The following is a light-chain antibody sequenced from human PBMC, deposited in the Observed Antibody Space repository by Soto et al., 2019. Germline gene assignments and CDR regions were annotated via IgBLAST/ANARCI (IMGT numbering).Light chain of an antibody. CDR2: EVD. CDR3: CSYAGGFTYV. CDR1: SSDIGSYTL. V-gene: IGLV2-23*02. Sequence: QSTLTQPASVSGSPGQSITISCTGTSSDIGSYTLVSWYQQHPGKAPKVMIYEVDKWPSGVSTRFSGSRSGNTSFLTISGLQAEDEADYFCCSYAGGFTYVFGTGT. J-gene: IGLJ1*01.